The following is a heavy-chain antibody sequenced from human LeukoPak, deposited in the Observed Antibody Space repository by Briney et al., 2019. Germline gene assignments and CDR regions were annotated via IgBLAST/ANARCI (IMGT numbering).Heavy chain of an antibody. V-gene: IGHV4-61*02. CDR1: GGSISSGSYY. J-gene: IGHJ3*02. CDR3: ARGHVVVTAILAFDI. D-gene: IGHD2-21*02. CDR2: IYTSGST. Sequence: PSETLSLTCTVSGGSISSGSYYWSWIRQPAGKGLEWIGRIYTSGSTNYNPFLKSRVTISVDTSKNQFSLKLSSVTAADTAVYYCARGHVVVTAILAFDIWGQGTMVTVSS.